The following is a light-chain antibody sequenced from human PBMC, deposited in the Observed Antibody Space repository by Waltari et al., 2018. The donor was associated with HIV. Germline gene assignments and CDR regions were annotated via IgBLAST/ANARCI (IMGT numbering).Light chain of an antibody. V-gene: IGKV1-5*03. J-gene: IGKJ2*01. CDR1: QSISSS. CDR2: KAS. Sequence: DSQMTQSPSTLSASVGDRVTITCRASQSISSSLAWYQQKPGKAPKLLIYKASTLESGVPSRFSGSGSGTEFTVTISCLQPDDFATYYCQRYNGPSGTFGQGTKVEIK. CDR3: QRYNGPSGT.